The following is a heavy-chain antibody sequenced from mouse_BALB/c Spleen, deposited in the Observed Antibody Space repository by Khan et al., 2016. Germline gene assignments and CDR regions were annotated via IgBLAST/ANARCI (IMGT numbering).Heavy chain of an antibody. CDR2: IWRGGST. CDR1: GFSLTSYG. Sequence: QVQLKQSGPSLVQPSQSLSITCTVSGFSLTSYGVHWVRQSPGKGLEWLGVIWRGGSTDYNASFMSRLSITKDNSKSQVFLKMNSLQADDTAIYXCDEGNYSIGCYAIGYWGQGTSVAVSS. D-gene: IGHD1-1*01. CDR3: DEGNYSIGCYAIGY. J-gene: IGHJ4*01. V-gene: IGHV2-5-1*01.